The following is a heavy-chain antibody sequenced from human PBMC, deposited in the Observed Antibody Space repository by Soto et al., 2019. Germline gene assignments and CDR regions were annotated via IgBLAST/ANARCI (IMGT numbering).Heavy chain of an antibody. V-gene: IGHV4-30-2*01. J-gene: IGHJ6*02. CDR2: IYHSGST. CDR3: AREDIVVVPGATDLKRRYYFYGMDV. CDR1: GGSISSGGYS. Sequence: PSETLSLTCAVSGGSISSGGYSWSWIRQPPGKGLEWIGYIYHSGSTYYNPSLKSRVTISVDRSKNQFSLKLSSVTAADTAVYYCAREDIVVVPGATDLKRRYYFYGMDVWGQGTSVTVSS. D-gene: IGHD2-2*01.